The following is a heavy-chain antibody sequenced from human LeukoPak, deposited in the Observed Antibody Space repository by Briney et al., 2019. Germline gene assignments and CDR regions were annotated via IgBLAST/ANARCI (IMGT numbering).Heavy chain of an antibody. Sequence: TSETLSLTCTVSGGSISSGGYYRSWIRQHPGKGLEWIGYIYYSGSTYYNPSLKSRVTISVDTSKNQFSLKLSSVTAADTAVYYCATVNSSGWYRGDWGQGTLVTVSS. D-gene: IGHD6-19*01. V-gene: IGHV4-31*03. CDR3: ATVNSSGWYRGD. CDR2: IYYSGST. J-gene: IGHJ4*02. CDR1: GGSISSGGYY.